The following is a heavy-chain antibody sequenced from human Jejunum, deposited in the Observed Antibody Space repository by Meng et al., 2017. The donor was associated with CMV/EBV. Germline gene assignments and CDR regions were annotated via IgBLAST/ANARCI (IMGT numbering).Heavy chain of an antibody. Sequence: QAQLVQSGGEVKEPGDSLKVSCKASGYTFTNYGITWVRQAPGQGLEWMGWISAYNGNTNYAQTLQGRVTMTTDTSTSTAYMELRSLRSDDTAVYYCARVEVGITSGDYWGQGTLVTVSS. CDR2: ISAYNGNT. J-gene: IGHJ4*02. CDR3: ARVEVGITSGDY. V-gene: IGHV1-18*01. D-gene: IGHD1-26*01. CDR1: GYTFTNYG.